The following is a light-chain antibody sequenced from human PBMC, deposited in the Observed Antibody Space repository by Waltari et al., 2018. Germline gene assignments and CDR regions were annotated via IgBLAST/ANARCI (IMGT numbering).Light chain of an antibody. CDR2: GNS. Sequence: QSVLTQPPSVSGAPGQRVTISCTGSSSNIGAGYGVHWYQQLPGTAPKLLIYGNSNRPSGVPDRFSGSKSGTSASLAITGLQAEDEADYYCQSYDSSLYVVFGGGTKLTVL. J-gene: IGLJ2*01. V-gene: IGLV1-40*01. CDR1: SSNIGAGYG. CDR3: QSYDSSLYVV.